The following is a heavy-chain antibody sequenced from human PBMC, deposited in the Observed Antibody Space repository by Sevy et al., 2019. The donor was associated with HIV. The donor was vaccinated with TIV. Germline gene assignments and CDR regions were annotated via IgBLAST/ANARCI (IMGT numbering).Heavy chain of an antibody. CDR1: GYTLTELS. V-gene: IGHV1-24*01. CDR2: FDPEDGKT. CDR3: ESTGDYYDSSGYYFDY. D-gene: IGHD3-22*01. Sequence: ASVKVSCKVSGYTLTELSIHWVRQAPGKGLEWLVTFDPEDGKTIYAQNFQGRVTITEDTSTDTTDMEQSSLRSEDTAVYYCESTGDYYDSSGYYFDYWGQGTLVTVSS. J-gene: IGHJ4*02.